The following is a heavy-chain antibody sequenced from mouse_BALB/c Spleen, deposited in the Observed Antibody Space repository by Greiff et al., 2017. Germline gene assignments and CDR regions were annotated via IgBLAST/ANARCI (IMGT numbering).Heavy chain of an antibody. CDR2: INPYYGST. CDR3: ARDGNYGFAY. D-gene: IGHD2-1*01. V-gene: IGHV1-39*01. J-gene: IGHJ3*01. CDR1: GYSFTDYI. Sequence: EVKLQQTGPELVKPGASVKISCKASGYSFTDYIMLWVKQSHGKSLEWIGNINPYYGSTSYNLKFKGKATLTVDKSSSTAYMQLNSLTSEDSAVYYCARDGNYGFAYWGQGTLVTVSA.